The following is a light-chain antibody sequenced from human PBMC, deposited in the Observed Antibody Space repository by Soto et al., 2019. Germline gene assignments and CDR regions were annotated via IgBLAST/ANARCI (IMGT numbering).Light chain of an antibody. CDR3: QQYESTPTT. V-gene: IGKV3-20*01. Sequence: EIVLTQSPGTLSLSPGERATLSCRASQSVSSTYLAWYQQKPGQAPRLLIYAASRRATGIPDRFSASGSGTDFTLTISRLEPEDFAVYYCQQYESTPTTFGGGTKVEIK. CDR2: AAS. J-gene: IGKJ4*01. CDR1: QSVSSTY.